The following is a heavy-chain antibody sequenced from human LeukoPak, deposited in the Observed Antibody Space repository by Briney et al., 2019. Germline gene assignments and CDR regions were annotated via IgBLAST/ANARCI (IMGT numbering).Heavy chain of an antibody. CDR1: GFTFSSYA. CDR2: ISYDGSNK. V-gene: IGHV3-30*14. J-gene: IGHJ4*02. D-gene: IGHD3-10*01. Sequence: GGSLRLSCAASGFTFSSYAMHWVRQAPGKGLEGVAVISYDGSNKYYADSVKGRFTISRDNSKNTLYLQMGSLRAEDMAVYYCARSYGSGSIMGYWGQGTLVTVSS. CDR3: ARSYGSGSIMGY.